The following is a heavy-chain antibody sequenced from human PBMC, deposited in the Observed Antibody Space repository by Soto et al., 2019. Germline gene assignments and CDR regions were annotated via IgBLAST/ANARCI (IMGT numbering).Heavy chain of an antibody. CDR1: GFTFSNMW. CDR2: IKDKTDGGTT. J-gene: IGHJ4*02. CDR3: TTGHY. V-gene: IGHV3-15*01. Sequence: GGSLRLSCTASGFTFSNMWMSWVRQAPGKGLEWVGRIKDKTDGGTTDYAAPVKGRLAISRDDSKSRLYLQMNSLKTDDTAVYYCTTGHYWGQGTLVTVSS.